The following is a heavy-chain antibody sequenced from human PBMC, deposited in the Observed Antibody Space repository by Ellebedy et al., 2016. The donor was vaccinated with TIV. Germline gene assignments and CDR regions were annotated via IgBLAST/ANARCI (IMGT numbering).Heavy chain of an antibody. CDR3: ARDLLEYDILTGSS. Sequence: GESLKTSXAASGFTFSSYSMNWVRQAPGKGLEWVSSISSSSSYIYYADSVKGRFTISRDNAKNSLYLQMNSLRAEDTAVYYCARDLLEYDILTGSSWGQGTLVTVSS. D-gene: IGHD3-9*01. V-gene: IGHV3-21*01. CDR1: GFTFSSYS. J-gene: IGHJ5*02. CDR2: ISSSSSYI.